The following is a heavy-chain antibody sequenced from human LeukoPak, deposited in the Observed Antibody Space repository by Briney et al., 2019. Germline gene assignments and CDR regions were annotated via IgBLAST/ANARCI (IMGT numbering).Heavy chain of an antibody. D-gene: IGHD3-22*01. V-gene: IGHV3-23*01. Sequence: GGSLRLSCAASGFTFSSYAMSWVRQAPGKGLEWVSAISGSGGSTYYADSVKGRSTISRDNSKNTLYLQMNSLRAEDTAVYYCAKSASLIVASQSAFDIWGQGTMVTVSS. CDR2: ISGSGGST. CDR3: AKSASLIVASQSAFDI. J-gene: IGHJ3*02. CDR1: GFTFSSYA.